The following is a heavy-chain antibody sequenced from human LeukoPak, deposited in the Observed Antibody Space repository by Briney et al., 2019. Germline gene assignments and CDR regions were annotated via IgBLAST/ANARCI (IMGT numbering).Heavy chain of an antibody. D-gene: IGHD4-11*01. CDR2: TGNKANSYTT. Sequence: GGSLRLSCAASGFTFSDHYMDWVRQAPGKGLEWVGRTGNKANSYTTEYAASVKGRFTISRDDSKNSLYLQMNSLKTEDTAVYYCVREGTTDYWGQGTLVTVSS. V-gene: IGHV3-72*01. J-gene: IGHJ4*02. CDR3: VREGTTDY. CDR1: GFTFSDHY.